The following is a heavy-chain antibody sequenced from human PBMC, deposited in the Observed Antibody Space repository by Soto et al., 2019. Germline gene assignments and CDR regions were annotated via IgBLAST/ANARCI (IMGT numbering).Heavy chain of an antibody. CDR2: MNPNSGNT. V-gene: IGHV1-8*01. Sequence: QVQLVQSGAEVKKPGASVKVSCKASGYTFTSYDINWVRQATGQGLEWMGWMNPNSGNTGYAQKFQGRVTITKNTSISTAYMELSSLRSEDTAVYYCARGGLRYFDWLLYFDYWGQGTLVTVSS. J-gene: IGHJ4*02. CDR1: GYTFTSYD. CDR3: ARGGLRYFDWLLYFDY. D-gene: IGHD3-9*01.